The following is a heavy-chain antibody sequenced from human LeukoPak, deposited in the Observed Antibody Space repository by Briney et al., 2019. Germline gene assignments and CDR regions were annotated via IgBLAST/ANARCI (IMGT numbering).Heavy chain of an antibody. CDR3: ARGYLGSGRNSGDYYYGMDV. CDR2: INHSGST. V-gene: IGHV4-34*01. J-gene: IGHJ6*02. D-gene: IGHD3-10*02. Sequence: SETLSLTCAVYGGSFSGYYWSSIRQPPGKGLEWIGEINHSGSTNYNPSLKSRVTISVDTSKNQFSLKLSSVTAADTAVYYCARGYLGSGRNSGDYYYGMDVWGQGTTVTVSS. CDR1: GGSFSGYY.